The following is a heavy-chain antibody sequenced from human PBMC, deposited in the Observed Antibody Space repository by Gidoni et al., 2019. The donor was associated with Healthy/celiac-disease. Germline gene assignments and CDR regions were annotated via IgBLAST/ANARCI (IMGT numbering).Heavy chain of an antibody. CDR2: INAGKGNT. Sequence: QVQLVQSGAEVKKPGASVKVSCKASGYTFTSYAMHWWRQAPGQRLEWIGWINAGKGNTTYSQTFQGRVTITRDPSASTAYMELSSLRSEDTAVYYCARDPRYYGDYLDYWGQGTLVTVSS. V-gene: IGHV1-3*01. J-gene: IGHJ4*02. CDR3: ARDPRYYGDYLDY. D-gene: IGHD4-17*01. CDR1: GYTFTSYA.